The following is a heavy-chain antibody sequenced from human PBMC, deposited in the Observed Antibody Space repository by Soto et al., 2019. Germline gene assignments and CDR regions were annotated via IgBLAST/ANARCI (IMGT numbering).Heavy chain of an antibody. Sequence: PGGSLRLSCAASGFTFSTYEMNWVRQAPGKGLEWVAVIWYDGSNKYYADSVKGRFTISRDNSKNTLYLQMNSLRAEDTAVYYCARGGYCSGGSCFYYYYGMDVWGQGTTVTSP. J-gene: IGHJ6*02. CDR2: IWYDGSNK. V-gene: IGHV3-33*08. CDR1: GFTFSTYE. CDR3: ARGGYCSGGSCFYYYYGMDV. D-gene: IGHD2-15*01.